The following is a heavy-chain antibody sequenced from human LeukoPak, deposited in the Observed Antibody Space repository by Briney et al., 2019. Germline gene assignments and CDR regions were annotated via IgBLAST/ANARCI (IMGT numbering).Heavy chain of an antibody. CDR1: GFTFSSYS. J-gene: IGHJ4*02. Sequence: GGSLRLSCAASGFTFSSYSMNWVRQAPGKGLEWVSSISSSSSYIYYADSVKGRFTISRDNAKNSLYLQMNSLRAEDTAVYYCASPASSGYYFDHWGQGTLVTVSS. V-gene: IGHV3-21*01. CDR2: ISSSSSYI. D-gene: IGHD3-22*01. CDR3: ASPASSGYYFDH.